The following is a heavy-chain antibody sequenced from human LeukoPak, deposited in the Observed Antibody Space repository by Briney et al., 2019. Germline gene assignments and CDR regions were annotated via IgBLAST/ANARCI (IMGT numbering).Heavy chain of an antibody. J-gene: IGHJ4*02. D-gene: IGHD6-13*01. CDR1: GGSISSYY. Sequence: SETLSLTCTVSGGSISSYYWSWIRQPPGKGLEWIGYIYYSGSTNYNPSLKGRVTISIDTSKNQFSLKLSSVTAADTAVYYCARYAGYSSSWYKGGGPFDYWGQGTLVTVSS. CDR3: ARYAGYSSSWYKGGGPFDY. V-gene: IGHV4-59*08. CDR2: IYYSGST.